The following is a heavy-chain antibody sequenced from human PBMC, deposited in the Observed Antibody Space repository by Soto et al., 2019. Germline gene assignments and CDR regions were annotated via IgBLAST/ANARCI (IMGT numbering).Heavy chain of an antibody. CDR3: ARYKYFGY. CDR1: GYTFTNYP. J-gene: IGHJ4*02. V-gene: IGHV1-3*01. D-gene: IGHD1-1*01. Sequence: QVQLMQSGAEVKRPGASMKISCKTSGYTFTNYPIHWVRQAPGQTLDWMGGIDAGNGNTKYSQTFQGRVTFTRDTSANTAYMELSSLRSEDTAVYYCARYKYFGYWGQGTLVTVSS. CDR2: IDAGNGNT.